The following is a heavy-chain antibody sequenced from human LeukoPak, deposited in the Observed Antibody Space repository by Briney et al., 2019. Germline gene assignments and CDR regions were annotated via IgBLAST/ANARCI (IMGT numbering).Heavy chain of an antibody. D-gene: IGHD2-15*01. CDR2: ISSSSSYI. Sequence: GGSLRLSCAASGFRFSNSWMSWVRQAPGKGLEWVSSISSSSSYIYYADSVKGRFTISRDNAKNSLYLQMNSLRAEDTAVYYCAQDLSYIGLDNWGQGTLVTVSS. V-gene: IGHV3-21*04. CDR1: GFRFSNSW. CDR3: AQDLSYIGLDN. J-gene: IGHJ4*02.